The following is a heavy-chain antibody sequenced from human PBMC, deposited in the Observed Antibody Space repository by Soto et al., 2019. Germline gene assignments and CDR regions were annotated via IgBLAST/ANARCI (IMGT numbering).Heavy chain of an antibody. Sequence: ASVKVSCKASGYTFTSYGISWVRQAPGQGLEWMGWISAYNGNTNYAQKLQGRVTMTTDTSTSTAYMELRSLRSDDTAVYYCARGSLGGKYYDFWSGDGRYYYGMEVCG. CDR2: ISAYNGNT. CDR1: GYTFTSYG. V-gene: IGHV1-18*01. CDR3: ARGSLGGKYYDFWSGDGRYYYGMEV. J-gene: IGHJ6*02. D-gene: IGHD3-3*01.